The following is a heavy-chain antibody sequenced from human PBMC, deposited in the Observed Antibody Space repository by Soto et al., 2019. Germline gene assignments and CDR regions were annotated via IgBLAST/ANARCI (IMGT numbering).Heavy chain of an antibody. V-gene: IGHV3-33*01. Sequence: QVQLVESGGGMVQPGRSLRLSCAASGFTFSSYGMHWVRQAPGKGLEWVAVIWYDGSNKYYADSVKGRFTISRDNSKNTLYLQMNSLRAEDTAVYYCARDHQNYDLDYWGQGTLVTVSS. CDR1: GFTFSSYG. CDR2: IWYDGSNK. D-gene: IGHD1-7*01. CDR3: ARDHQNYDLDY. J-gene: IGHJ4*02.